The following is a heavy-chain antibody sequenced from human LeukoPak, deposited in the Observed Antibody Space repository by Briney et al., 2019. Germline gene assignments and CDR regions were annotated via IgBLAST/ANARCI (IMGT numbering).Heavy chain of an antibody. Sequence: GGSLRLSCAASGFTFSSFWMSWVRQAPGKGLEWVANIKQDGSEKYYMDSVKGRFTISRDNAKNTLYLQMNSLRAEDTAVYYCAKDPPYSSPGLAFDIWGPGTMVTVSS. CDR2: IKQDGSEK. J-gene: IGHJ3*02. D-gene: IGHD6-13*01. CDR1: GFTFSSFW. CDR3: AKDPPYSSPGLAFDI. V-gene: IGHV3-7*03.